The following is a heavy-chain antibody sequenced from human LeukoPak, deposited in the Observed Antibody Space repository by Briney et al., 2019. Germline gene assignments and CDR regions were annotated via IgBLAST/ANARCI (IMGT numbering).Heavy chain of an antibody. Sequence: SETLSLTCTVSGGSISSYYWSWIRQPPGKGLEWIAYIYYSGSTNYNPSLKSRVTISVDTSKNQFSLKLSSVTAADTAVYYCARGGGATQSLVHGTFDYWGQGTLVTVSS. CDR1: GGSISSYY. J-gene: IGHJ4*02. D-gene: IGHD6-19*01. V-gene: IGHV4-59*01. CDR3: ARGGGATQSLVHGTFDY. CDR2: IYYSGST.